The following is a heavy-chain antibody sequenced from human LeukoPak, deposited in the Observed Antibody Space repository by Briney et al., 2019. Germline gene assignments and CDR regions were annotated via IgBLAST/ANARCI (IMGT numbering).Heavy chain of an antibody. CDR2: IIPIFGTA. D-gene: IGHD6-19*01. Sequence: SVTVSCKASGGTFSSYAISWVRQAPGQGLEWMGGIIPIFGTANYAQKFQGRVTITADESTSTAYMELSSLRSEDTAVYYCARAVAGRNWFDPWGQGTLVTVSS. J-gene: IGHJ5*02. V-gene: IGHV1-69*13. CDR1: GGTFSSYA. CDR3: ARAVAGRNWFDP.